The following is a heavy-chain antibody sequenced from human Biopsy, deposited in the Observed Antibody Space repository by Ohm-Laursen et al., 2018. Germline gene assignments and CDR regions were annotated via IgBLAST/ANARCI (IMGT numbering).Heavy chain of an antibody. CDR1: NVSFSSFY. V-gene: IGHV4-59*10. D-gene: IGHD3-22*01. CDR2: IYPGGST. J-gene: IGHJ3*01. Sequence: TLSLTCAVYNVSFSSFYWSWIRQPPGKGLEWIGRIYPGGSTNYNPSLKSRVTMSVDTSKKQLSLRLRSVTAADMAMYYCASVVLGPTNDAFDLWGQGTMVVVSS. CDR3: ASVVLGPTNDAFDL.